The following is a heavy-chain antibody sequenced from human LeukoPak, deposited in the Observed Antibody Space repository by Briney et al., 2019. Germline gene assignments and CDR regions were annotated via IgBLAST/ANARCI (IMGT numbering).Heavy chain of an antibody. CDR2: ISSSSSYI. CDR3: ARQEARNYYYEGLDY. V-gene: IGHV3-21*01. Sequence: GGSLRLSCAASGFTFSSYSMNWVRQAPGKGLEWVSSISSSSSYIYYAGSVKGRFTISRDNAKNSLYLQMNSLRADDTALYSCARQEARNYYYEGLDYWGQGTLVTVSS. J-gene: IGHJ4*02. D-gene: IGHD3-22*01. CDR1: GFTFSSYS.